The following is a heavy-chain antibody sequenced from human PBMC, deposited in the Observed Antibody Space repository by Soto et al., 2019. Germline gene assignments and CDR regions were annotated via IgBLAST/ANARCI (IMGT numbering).Heavy chain of an antibody. CDR2: INHSGST. CDR3: ARGYVVVTV. CDR1: GGSFSGYY. V-gene: IGHV4-34*01. D-gene: IGHD2-21*02. J-gene: IGHJ4*02. Sequence: PSETLSLTCAVYGGSFSGYYWSWIRQPPGKGLEWIGEINHSGSTNYNPSLKSRVTISVDTSKNQFSLKLSSVTAADTAVYYCARGYVVVTVWGQGTLVTVSS.